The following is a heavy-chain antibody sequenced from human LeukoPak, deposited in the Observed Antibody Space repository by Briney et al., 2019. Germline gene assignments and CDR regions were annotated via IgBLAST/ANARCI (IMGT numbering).Heavy chain of an antibody. CDR3: ARVGYYYGSGSYYNAPPFDY. D-gene: IGHD3-10*01. CDR1: GYTFTDYY. CDR2: INPNSGGT. J-gene: IGHJ4*02. V-gene: IGHV1-2*02. Sequence: PVASVKVSCKASGYTFTDYYIHWVRQAPGQGLEWMGWINPNSGGTNYAQKFQGRVTMTRDTSISTAYMELSRLRSDDTAVYYCARVGYYYGSGSYYNAPPFDYWGQGTLVTVSS.